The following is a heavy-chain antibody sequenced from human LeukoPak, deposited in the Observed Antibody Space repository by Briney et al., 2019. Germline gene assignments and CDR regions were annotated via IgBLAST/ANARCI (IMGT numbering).Heavy chain of an antibody. V-gene: IGHV3-9*01. J-gene: IGHJ4*02. D-gene: IGHD2/OR15-2a*01. Sequence: GRSLRLSCAASGFTFADYAMHWVRQAPGKGLEWVSGISWNSGSIGYADSVKGRFTISRDNAKNSLYLQMNSLRAEDTAVYYCVSFYETYWGRGTLVTVSS. CDR2: ISWNSGSI. CDR3: VSFYETY. CDR1: GFTFADYA.